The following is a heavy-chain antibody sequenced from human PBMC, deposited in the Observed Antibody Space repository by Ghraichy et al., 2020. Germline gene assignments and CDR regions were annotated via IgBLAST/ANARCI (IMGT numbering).Heavy chain of an antibody. Sequence: GESLNISCAASGFTFSSYWMSWVRQAPGKGLEWVANIKQDGSEKYYVDSVKGRFTISRDNAKNSLYLQMNSLRAEDTAVYYCARLDYGDYNFDYWGQGTLVTVSS. D-gene: IGHD4-17*01. CDR2: IKQDGSEK. J-gene: IGHJ4*02. V-gene: IGHV3-7*01. CDR3: ARLDYGDYNFDY. CDR1: GFTFSSYW.